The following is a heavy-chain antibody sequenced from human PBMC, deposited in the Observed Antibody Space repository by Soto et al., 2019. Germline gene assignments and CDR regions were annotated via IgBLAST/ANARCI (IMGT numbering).Heavy chain of an antibody. CDR2: TYYRSRWDN. V-gene: IGHV6-1*01. J-gene: IGHJ4*02. Sequence: PSQTLSLTCSISGDSVSGNGAAWNWIGQSPSRGLECLGSTYYRSRWDNDYAVSVKSRITFTPDKSENQFCLHLNSVTPEDTAVYHCAREFPYYVPTDSYLHXWGQAAMVTVSX. D-gene: IGHD3-16*01. CDR3: AREFPYYVPTDSYLHX. CDR1: GDSVSGNGAA.